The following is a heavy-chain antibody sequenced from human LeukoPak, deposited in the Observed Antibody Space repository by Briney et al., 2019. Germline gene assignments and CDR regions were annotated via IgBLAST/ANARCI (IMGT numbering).Heavy chain of an antibody. CDR2: IYGSGST. D-gene: IGHD2-2*01. Sequence: SETLSLTCTVSGGSITSHYWSWIRQPAGKGLEWIGRIYGSGSTNYNPSLKSRVTMSVDTSKNQISLKLSSVTAADTAIYHCARGPLVVLPAALGSFDHWGLGTLVTVSS. V-gene: IGHV4-4*07. CDR3: ARGPLVVLPAALGSFDH. CDR1: GGSITSHY. J-gene: IGHJ4*02.